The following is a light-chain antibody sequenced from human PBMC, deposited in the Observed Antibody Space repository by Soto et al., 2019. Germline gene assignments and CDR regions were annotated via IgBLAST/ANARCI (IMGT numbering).Light chain of an antibody. J-gene: IGKJ5*01. CDR3: QQYNNWPIT. CDR1: QGISSY. V-gene: IGKV1-8*01. Sequence: AIRMTQSPSSFSASTVDRVTITCRASQGISSYLAWYQQKPGKAPKLLIYAASTLQSGVPSRFSGSGSGTDFTLTISSLQPEDFEIYYCQQYNNWPITFGQGTRLEIK. CDR2: AAS.